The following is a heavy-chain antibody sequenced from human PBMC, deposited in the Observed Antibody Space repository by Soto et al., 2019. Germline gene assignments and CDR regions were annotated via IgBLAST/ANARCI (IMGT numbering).Heavy chain of an antibody. CDR1: GGSFSGCY. V-gene: IGHV4-34*01. J-gene: IGHJ6*03. CDR2: INHSGST. Sequence: SETLSLTCAVYGGSFSGCYWSWIRQPPGKGLEWIGEINHSGSTNYNPSLKSRVTISVDTSKNQFSLKLSSVTAADTAVYYCARADYSNYYYYYYMDVWGKGTTVTVSS. CDR3: ARADYSNYYYYYYMDV. D-gene: IGHD4-4*01.